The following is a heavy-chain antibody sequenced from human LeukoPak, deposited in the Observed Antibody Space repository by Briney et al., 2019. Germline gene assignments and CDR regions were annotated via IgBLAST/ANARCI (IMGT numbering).Heavy chain of an antibody. CDR2: ICDSGGST. V-gene: IGHV3-23*01. J-gene: IGHJ6*02. Sequence: GGSLRLSCAASGFTFSNYAMSWVRQAPGKGLEWVSPICDSGGSTYYADSVKGRFTISRDNSKNTLYLQMNSLRAEDTAIHYCAKVPYSDYGSGRPPFMDVWRQGTTVAVSS. CDR3: AKVPYSDYGSGRPPFMDV. D-gene: IGHD3-10*01. CDR1: GFTFSNYA.